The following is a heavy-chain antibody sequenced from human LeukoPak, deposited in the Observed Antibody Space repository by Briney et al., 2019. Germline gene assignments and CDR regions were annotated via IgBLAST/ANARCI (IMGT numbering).Heavy chain of an antibody. J-gene: IGHJ5*02. D-gene: IGHD3-16*01. Sequence: GESLKISCKDSGHYFTKYWIAWVRPMPGKGLEWMGSIYCGDSDTTYSPSFEGQVTISVDKSSSTVYLQWSSLKASDTAIYYCARQSNDYLWGSYSWFDPWGQGTLVTVS. CDR2: IYCGDSDT. V-gene: IGHV5-51*01. CDR3: ARQSNDYLWGSYSWFDP. CDR1: GHYFTKYW.